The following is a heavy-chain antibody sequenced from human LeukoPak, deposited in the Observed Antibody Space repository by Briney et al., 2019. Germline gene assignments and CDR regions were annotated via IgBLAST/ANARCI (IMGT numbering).Heavy chain of an antibody. J-gene: IGHJ4*02. V-gene: IGHV3-30*04. CDR3: ARDRVYDILTAPDY. D-gene: IGHD3-9*01. Sequence: PGGSLRLSCAASGFTFSSYVMHWVRQAPGKGLEWVAGISYDGSNKYYADSVKGRFTISRDNSKNTLYLQMNSLRAEDTAVYYCARDRVYDILTAPDYWGQGNLVTVSS. CDR1: GFTFSSYV. CDR2: ISYDGSNK.